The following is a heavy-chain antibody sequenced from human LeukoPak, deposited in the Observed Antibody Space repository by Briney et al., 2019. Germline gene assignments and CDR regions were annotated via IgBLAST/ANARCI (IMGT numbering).Heavy chain of an antibody. CDR2: IIPIFGTA. V-gene: IGHV1-69*05. Sequence: GASVKVSCKASGGTFCSYAISWVRQAPGQGLEWMGRIIPIFGTANYAQEFQGRVTITRDESTSTAYMELSSLRCEDTAVYYCARDGPYYYDSSGYLPDYWGQGTLVTVSS. CDR3: ARDGPYYYDSSGYLPDY. D-gene: IGHD3-22*01. J-gene: IGHJ4*02. CDR1: GGTFCSYA.